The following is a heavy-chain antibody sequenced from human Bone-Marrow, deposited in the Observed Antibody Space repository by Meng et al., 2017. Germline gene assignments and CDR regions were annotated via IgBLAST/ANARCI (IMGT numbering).Heavy chain of an antibody. CDR2: VHDGGST. Sequence: HRPLTSRVPGLCRPRQTRTLALKATGAAISPSTFYWSRLCRAPGKGLDWIGTVHDGGSTYYNPSLKSRVTISADTSNSQFSLKLSSVTAAATAVYYCAREWGSLATAADDYWGQGTLVTVSS. D-gene: IGHD6-13*01. J-gene: IGHJ4*02. CDR3: AREWGSLATAADDY. CDR1: GAAISPSTFY. V-gene: IGHV4-39*07.